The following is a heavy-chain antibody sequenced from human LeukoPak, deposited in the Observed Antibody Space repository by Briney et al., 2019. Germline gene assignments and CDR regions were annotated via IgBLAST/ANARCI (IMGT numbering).Heavy chain of an antibody. CDR2: MNPNSGNT. D-gene: IGHD3-22*01. Sequence: ASVKVSCTASGYTFTSYDINWVRQATGQGLEWMGWMNPNSGNTGYAQKFQGRVTMTRNTSISTAYMELSSLRSEDTAVYYCARPTAHSSGYSYWGQGTLVTVSS. V-gene: IGHV1-8*01. CDR3: ARPTAHSSGYSY. J-gene: IGHJ4*02. CDR1: GYTFTSYD.